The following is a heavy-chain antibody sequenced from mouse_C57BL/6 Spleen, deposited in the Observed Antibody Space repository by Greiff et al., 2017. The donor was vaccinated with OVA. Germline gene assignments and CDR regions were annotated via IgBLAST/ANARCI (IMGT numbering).Heavy chain of an antibody. J-gene: IGHJ4*01. CDR3: ARCLRENYAMDY. Sequence: QVQLQQPGAELVRPGSSVKLSCKASGYTFTSYWMHWVKQRPIQGLEWIGNIDPSDSETHYNQKFKDKATLTVDKSSSTAYLQLSSLTSEDSAVYYCARCLRENYAMDYWGQGTSVTVSS. CDR2: IDPSDSET. V-gene: IGHV1-52*01. CDR1: GYTFTSYW.